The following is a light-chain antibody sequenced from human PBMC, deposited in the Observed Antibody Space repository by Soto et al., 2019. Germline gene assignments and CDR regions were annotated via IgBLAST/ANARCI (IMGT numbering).Light chain of an antibody. CDR2: GAS. V-gene: IGKV3-15*01. CDR1: QSVASN. Sequence: EIVMTQSPASLSVSPGDGATLSCWASQSVASNVAWYQQRPGQGPRLLIHGASTRAAGVPARFSGSGSGTDFALTISSMQSEDFEVDYCQQYHNWPPQYTFGQGTKLQIK. CDR3: QQYHNWPPQYT. J-gene: IGKJ2*01.